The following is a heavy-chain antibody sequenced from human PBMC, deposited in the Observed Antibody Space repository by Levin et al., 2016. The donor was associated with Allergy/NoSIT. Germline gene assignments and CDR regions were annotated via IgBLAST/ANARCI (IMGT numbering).Heavy chain of an antibody. Sequence: RQAPGKGLEWIGEINHSGSTNYNPSLKSRVTISVDTSKNQFSLKLSSVTAADTAVYYCARAGSIVVVPAAIALGYYYYGMDVWGQGTTVTVSS. D-gene: IGHD2-2*01. V-gene: IGHV4-34*01. CDR2: INHSGST. J-gene: IGHJ6*02. CDR3: ARAGSIVVVPAAIALGYYYYGMDV.